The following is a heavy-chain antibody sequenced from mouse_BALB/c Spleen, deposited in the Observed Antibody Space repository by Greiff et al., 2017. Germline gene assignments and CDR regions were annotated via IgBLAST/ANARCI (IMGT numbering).Heavy chain of an antibody. CDR2: INPYNGDT. Sequence: EVKLEESGPELVKPGASVKISCKASGYSFTGYFMNWVMQSHGKSLEWIGRINPYNGDTFYNQKFKGKATLTVDKSSSTAHMELRSLASEDSAVYYCARGGLLRLLYYFDYWGQGTTLTVSS. CDR3: ARGGLLRLLYYFDY. J-gene: IGHJ2*01. CDR1: GYSFTGYF. D-gene: IGHD1-2*01. V-gene: IGHV1-20*02.